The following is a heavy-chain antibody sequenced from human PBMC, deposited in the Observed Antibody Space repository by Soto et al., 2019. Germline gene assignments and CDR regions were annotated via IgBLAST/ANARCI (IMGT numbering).Heavy chain of an antibody. D-gene: IGHD3-22*01. CDR1: GFTFSSYA. Sequence: EVQLLESDRGLVQPGGSLRLSCAASGFTFSSYAMSWVRQAPGKGLEWVSGFSGTGGSTWYADSVKGRFTISRDNSKNTLYLQMNSLRAEDTAVYYCAKGMNFHSSGPFDYWGQGTLVTVSS. V-gene: IGHV3-23*01. CDR3: AKGMNFHSSGPFDY. J-gene: IGHJ4*02. CDR2: FSGTGGST.